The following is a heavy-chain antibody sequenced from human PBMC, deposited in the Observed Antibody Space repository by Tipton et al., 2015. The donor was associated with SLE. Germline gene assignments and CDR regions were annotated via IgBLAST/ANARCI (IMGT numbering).Heavy chain of an antibody. CDR3: AKLTTSSGAF. D-gene: IGHD3-10*01. CDR1: GFMFDDYA. CDR2: ISGDGGST. J-gene: IGHJ4*02. V-gene: IGHV3-43*02. Sequence: SLRLSCAASGFMFDDYAMHWVRQAPGKGLEWVSLISGDGGSTYYADSVKGRFTISRDNSKSSLYLQMNRLRTEDTALYYRAKLTTSSGAFWGQGTLVTVSS.